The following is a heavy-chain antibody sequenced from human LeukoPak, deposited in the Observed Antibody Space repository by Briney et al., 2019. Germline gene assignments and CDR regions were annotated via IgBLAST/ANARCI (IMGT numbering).Heavy chain of an antibody. CDR3: AKESESYDSSGSTFDY. Sequence: PGGSLRLSCAASGFTFSSYGMHWVRQAPGKGLEWVAFIRYDGSNKYYADSVKGRFTISRDDYKNTLYLQMNGLRAEDTAVFYCAKESESYDSSGSTFDYWGQGTLVTVSS. V-gene: IGHV3-30*02. J-gene: IGHJ4*02. D-gene: IGHD3-22*01. CDR1: GFTFSSYG. CDR2: IRYDGSNK.